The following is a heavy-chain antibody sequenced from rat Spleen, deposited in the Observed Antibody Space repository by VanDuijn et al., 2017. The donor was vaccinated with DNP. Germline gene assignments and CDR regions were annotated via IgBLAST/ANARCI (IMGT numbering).Heavy chain of an antibody. CDR3: ARSTDCGCNWDY. Sequence: EVRLVESGGGLVQPGRSLKLSCAASGFNFNDYWMAWVRQAPGKGLEWIGDISKDSNTINYTPSLKDKFTISRDNAQKTLYLQMNNLGSEDTATYYCARSTDCGCNWDYWGQGVMVTVSS. D-gene: IGHD1-4*01. J-gene: IGHJ2*01. V-gene: IGHV4-2*01. CDR1: GFNFNDYW. CDR2: ISKDSNTI.